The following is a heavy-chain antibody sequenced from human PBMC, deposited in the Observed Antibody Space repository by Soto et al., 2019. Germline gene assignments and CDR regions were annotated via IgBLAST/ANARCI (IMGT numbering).Heavy chain of an antibody. CDR2: INPNSGGT. CDR3: ARETYSSSSKWDCYFDY. J-gene: IGHJ4*02. D-gene: IGHD6-6*01. V-gene: IGHV1-2*02. Sequence: GASVKVSCKASGYTFTGYYMHWVRQAPGQGLEWMGWINPNSGGTNYAQKFQGRVTMTRDTSISTAYMELSRLRSDDTAVYYCARETYSSSSKWDCYFDYWGQGTLVTVSS. CDR1: GYTFTGYY.